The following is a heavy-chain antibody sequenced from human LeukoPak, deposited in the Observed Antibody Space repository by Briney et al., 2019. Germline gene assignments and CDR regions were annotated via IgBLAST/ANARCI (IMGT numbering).Heavy chain of an antibody. CDR3: ARSLYGVRVNSMDV. D-gene: IGHD3-10*01. V-gene: IGHV1-18*01. Sequence: ASVKVSCKASGYTFTSYGISWVRQAPGQGLEWMGWISAYNGNTNYAQKLQGRVTMTTDTSTSTAYMKLRSLRSDDTAVYYCARSLYGVRVNSMDVWGQGTTVTVSS. J-gene: IGHJ6*02. CDR2: ISAYNGNT. CDR1: GYTFTSYG.